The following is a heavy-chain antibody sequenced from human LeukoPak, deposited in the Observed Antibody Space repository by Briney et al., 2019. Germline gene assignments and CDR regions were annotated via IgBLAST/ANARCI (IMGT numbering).Heavy chain of an antibody. D-gene: IGHD3-10*01. V-gene: IGHV3-23*01. CDR1: GFTFSSYA. CDR3: AKDLLWFGELFQYYGMDV. CDR2: ISGSGGST. J-gene: IGHJ6*02. Sequence: GVSLRLSCAASGFTFSSYAMSWVRQAPGKGLEWVSAISGSGGSTYYADSVKGRFTISRDNSKNTLYLQMNSLRAEDTAVYYCAKDLLWFGELFQYYGMDVWGQGTTVTVSS.